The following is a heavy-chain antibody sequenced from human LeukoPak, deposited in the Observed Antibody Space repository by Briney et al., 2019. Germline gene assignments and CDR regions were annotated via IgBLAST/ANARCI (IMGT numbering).Heavy chain of an antibody. CDR1: GGSITSSSYY. Sequence: PSETLSLTCTVSGGSITSSSYYWGWIRQPPGKGLEWIGSIYYSGTTYYNPSLKSRVTISVETSKNQFSLKLSSVTAADTAVYYCARGGARSREGYNSELGNWGQGTLVTVSS. CDR2: IYYSGTT. J-gene: IGHJ4*02. V-gene: IGHV4-39*01. D-gene: IGHD5-24*01. CDR3: ARGGARSREGYNSELGN.